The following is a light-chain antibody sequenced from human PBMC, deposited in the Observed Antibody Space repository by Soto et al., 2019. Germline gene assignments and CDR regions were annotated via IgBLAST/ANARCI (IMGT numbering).Light chain of an antibody. J-gene: IGLJ2*01. Sequence: QSALTQPASVSGSPGQSITISCTGTSSDVGSYNYVSWYQQHPGKAPKLMIYEVSNRPSGVSNRFSGSKSGNTASLTIAGLQAEDEANYYRSSSTSISTRVFGGGTQLTVL. CDR2: EVS. CDR1: SSDVGSYNY. CDR3: SSSTSISTRV. V-gene: IGLV2-14*01.